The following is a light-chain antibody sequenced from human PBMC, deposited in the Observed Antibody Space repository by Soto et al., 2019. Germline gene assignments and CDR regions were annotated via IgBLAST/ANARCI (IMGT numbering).Light chain of an antibody. CDR1: QSVSSN. CDR2: GAS. Sequence: EIVMPQSPATLSVSPGERATLSCRASQSVSSNLAWYQQKPGQAPRLLIYGASTRATGIPARFSGSGSGTEFTLTISTLQSEDVAVDYCQQYNNWPRTFGQGTKVEIK. CDR3: QQYNNWPRT. V-gene: IGKV3-15*01. J-gene: IGKJ1*01.